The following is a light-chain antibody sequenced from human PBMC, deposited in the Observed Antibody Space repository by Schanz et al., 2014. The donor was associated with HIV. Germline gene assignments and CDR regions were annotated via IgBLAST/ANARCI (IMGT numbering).Light chain of an antibody. CDR3: QQYGSS. Sequence: EIVLTQSPGTLSLSPGDRAALSCRASQRITSNHLAWYQQKPGQAPRLLIYGASTRVTGIPARFSGSGSGTDFTLTISRLEPEDFAVYYCQQYGSSFGPGTKVEIK. CDR2: GAS. CDR1: QRITSNH. J-gene: IGKJ3*01. V-gene: IGKV3-20*01.